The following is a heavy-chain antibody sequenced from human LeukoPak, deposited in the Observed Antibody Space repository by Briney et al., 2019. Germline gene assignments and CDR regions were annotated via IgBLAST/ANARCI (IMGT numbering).Heavy chain of an antibody. V-gene: IGHV1-69*05. J-gene: IGHJ4*02. CDR2: IIPIFGTA. CDR3: ARGPVTSPNKPFDY. Sequence: SVKVSCKASGGTFSSYAISWVRQAPGQGLDWMGRIIPIFGTANYAQKFQGRVTITTDESTSTAYMELSSLRSEDTAVYYCARGPVTSPNKPFDYWGQGTLVTVSS. CDR1: GGTFSSYA. D-gene: IGHD4-17*01.